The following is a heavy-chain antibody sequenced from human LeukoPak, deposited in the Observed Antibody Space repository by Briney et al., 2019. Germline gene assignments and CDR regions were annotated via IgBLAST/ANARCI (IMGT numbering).Heavy chain of an antibody. CDR2: IYYSGST. V-gene: IGHV4-39*07. D-gene: IGHD6-13*01. CDR3: ARSGYSSSWYYYYYYMDV. CDR1: GGSISSSSYY. Sequence: PSETLSLTGTVSGGSISSSSYYWGWIRKPPGKGLEWIGSIYYSGSTYYNPSLKSRVTISVDTSKNQFSLKLSSVTAADTAVYYCARSGYSSSWYYYYYYMDVWGKGTTVTVSS. J-gene: IGHJ6*03.